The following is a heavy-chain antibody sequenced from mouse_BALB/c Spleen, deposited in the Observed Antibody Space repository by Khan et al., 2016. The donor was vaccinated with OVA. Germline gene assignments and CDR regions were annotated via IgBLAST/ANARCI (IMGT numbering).Heavy chain of an antibody. Sequence: VQLKESGPELVKPGDSMKISCKASGYSFTDYTMNWVKQSHGKNLEWIGLINPYNGASNYKQKFKGKATLTVDKSSSTAYMELLSLTSEDSAVYYCARSGYGGFAFWGQGTLVTVSA. V-gene: IGHV1-18*01. J-gene: IGHJ3*01. CDR3: ARSGYGGFAF. CDR2: INPYNGAS. D-gene: IGHD1-2*01. CDR1: GYSFTDYT.